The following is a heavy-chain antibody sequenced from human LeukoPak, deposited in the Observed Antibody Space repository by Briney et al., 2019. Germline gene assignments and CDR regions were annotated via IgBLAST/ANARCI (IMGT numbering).Heavy chain of an antibody. V-gene: IGHV3-23*01. CDR2: ISGSGGST. J-gene: IGHJ4*02. D-gene: IGHD2-2*01. CDR1: GFTFSSYA. CDR3: ANFLSRVPATIDY. Sequence: GGSLRLSCAASGFTFSSYAMSWVRQAPGKGLEWVSAISGSGGSTYYADSVKGRFTISRDNSKNTLYLQMNSLRAEDTAVYYCANFLSRVPATIDYWGQGTLVTVSS.